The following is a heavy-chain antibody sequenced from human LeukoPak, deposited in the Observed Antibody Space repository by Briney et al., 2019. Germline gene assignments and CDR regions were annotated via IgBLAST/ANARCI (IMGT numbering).Heavy chain of an antibody. Sequence: NSSETLSLTYTVAGGSTSSDHWSWIRHPPEKGLEWIGCISYRGSTYYNPSLKSRVTISLDTSKKHFSLKLTSVTAADTGVYYRARGRGLGVISPYSDSWGQGTLVTVSS. V-gene: IGHV4-59*08. CDR3: ARGRGLGVISPYSDS. J-gene: IGHJ4*02. CDR1: GGSTSSDH. CDR2: ISYRGST. D-gene: IGHD3-16*02.